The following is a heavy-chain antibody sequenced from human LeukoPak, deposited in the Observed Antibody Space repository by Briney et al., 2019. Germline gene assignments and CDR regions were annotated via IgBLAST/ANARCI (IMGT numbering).Heavy chain of an antibody. CDR2: ISGSGGST. J-gene: IGHJ4*02. Sequence: GGSLRLSCAASGFTFSSYAMSWVRQAPGKGLEWVSAISGSGGSTYYADSVKGRFTISRDNSKNTLYLQMNSLGAEDTAVYYCAKEVWRRTVTTPLDYWGQGTLVTVSS. CDR3: AKEVWRRTVTTPLDY. V-gene: IGHV3-23*01. D-gene: IGHD4-17*01. CDR1: GFTFSSYA.